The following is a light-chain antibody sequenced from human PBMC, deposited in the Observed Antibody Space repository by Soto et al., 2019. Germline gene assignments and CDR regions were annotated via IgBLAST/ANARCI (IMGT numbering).Light chain of an antibody. CDR2: QAS. Sequence: DIQMTQSPSTLSASVGDRVIITCRASQSISNWLAWYQQKPGRLPRLLIYQASTLESGVPSRLSGSGSGTEFTLTISSLQPDDFATYYCQQYNTYLWTFGRGTKVDIK. CDR1: QSISNW. J-gene: IGKJ1*01. V-gene: IGKV1-5*03. CDR3: QQYNTYLWT.